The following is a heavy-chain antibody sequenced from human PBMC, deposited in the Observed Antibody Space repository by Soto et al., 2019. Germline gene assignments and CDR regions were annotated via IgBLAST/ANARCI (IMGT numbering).Heavy chain of an antibody. J-gene: IGHJ5*02. V-gene: IGHV4-31*03. CDR3: ARDLGRHSSSPDAGNWFDP. CDR2: IYYSGST. CDR1: GGSISSGGYY. D-gene: IGHD6-6*01. Sequence: PSETLSLTCTVSGGSISSGGYYWSWIRQHPGKGLEWIGYIYYSGSTYYNPSLKSRVTISVDTSKNQFSLKLSSVTAADTAVYYCARDLGRHSSSPDAGNWFDPWGQGTLVTVSS.